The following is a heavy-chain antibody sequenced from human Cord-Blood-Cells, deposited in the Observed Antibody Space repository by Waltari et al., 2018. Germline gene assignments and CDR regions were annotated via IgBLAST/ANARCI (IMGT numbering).Heavy chain of an antibody. D-gene: IGHD2-8*02. Sequence: QVQLQQWGAGLLKPSETLSLTCAVYGGSFSGYYWSWIRQPPGKGLEWIGEINHSGSTNYNPSLKSRVTISVDTSKNQFSLKLSPVTAADTAVYYCARLLGLVDAFDIWGQGTMVTVSS. CDR3: ARLLGLVDAFDI. CDR1: GGSFSGYY. V-gene: IGHV4-34*01. J-gene: IGHJ3*02. CDR2: INHSGST.